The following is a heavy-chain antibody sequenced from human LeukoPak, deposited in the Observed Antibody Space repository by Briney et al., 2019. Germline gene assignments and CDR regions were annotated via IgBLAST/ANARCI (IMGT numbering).Heavy chain of an antibody. J-gene: IGHJ6*04. D-gene: IGHD2-2*01. Sequence: PGESLKISCKDSGYSFTSYWIGWVRQMPGKGLEWMGIIYPGDSDTRYSPSFQGQVTISADKSISTAYLQWSSLKASDTAMYYCARHWAYCSSTSCPYYYGMDVWGKGTTVTVSS. CDR2: IYPGDSDT. CDR1: GYSFTSYW. CDR3: ARHWAYCSSTSCPYYYGMDV. V-gene: IGHV5-51*01.